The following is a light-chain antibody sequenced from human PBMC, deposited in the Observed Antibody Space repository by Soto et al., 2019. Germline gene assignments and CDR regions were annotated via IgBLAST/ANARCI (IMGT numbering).Light chain of an antibody. CDR3: QQYENLPT. J-gene: IGKJ5*01. V-gene: IGKV1-33*01. Sequence: EIQMTQSAACLCASVGDRVTMXCRASQRVSSNFIWYQQKPGGAPKHLIYDASNLAAGVPSRFRGSGSGTDFTLTISRLRPEDMATYYCQQYENLPTFGQGTRLEIK. CDR2: DAS. CDR1: QRVSSN.